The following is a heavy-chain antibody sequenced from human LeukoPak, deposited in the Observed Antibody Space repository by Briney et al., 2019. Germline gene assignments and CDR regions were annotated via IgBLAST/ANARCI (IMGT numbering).Heavy chain of an antibody. V-gene: IGHV4-39*07. CDR3: AREGSRFLLYNWFDP. CDR1: GGSISSTGSF. J-gene: IGHJ5*02. CDR2: IYSGGIT. Sequence: SETLSLTCTVSGGSISSTGSFWGWLRQPPGKGLEWIVSIYSGGITYYNPSRKSRVTISVDTSKNQFSLKLSSVTAADTAVYYCAREGSRFLLYNWFDPWGQGTLVTVSS. D-gene: IGHD3-16*01.